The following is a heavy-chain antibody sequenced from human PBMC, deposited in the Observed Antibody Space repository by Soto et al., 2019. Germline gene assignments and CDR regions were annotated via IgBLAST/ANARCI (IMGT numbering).Heavy chain of an antibody. J-gene: IGHJ4*02. CDR3: ARVVITFGGVIGTFDY. Sequence: GASVKVSCKASGYTFTSYAMHWVCQAPGQRLEWMGWINAGNGNTKYSQKFQGRATITRDTSASTAYMELSSLRSEDTAVYYCARVVITFGGVIGTFDYWGQGALVTVSS. CDR1: GYTFTSYA. D-gene: IGHD3-16*02. CDR2: INAGNGNT. V-gene: IGHV1-3*01.